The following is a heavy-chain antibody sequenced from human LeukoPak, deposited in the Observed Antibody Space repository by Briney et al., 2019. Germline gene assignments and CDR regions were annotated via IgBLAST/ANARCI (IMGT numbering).Heavy chain of an antibody. Sequence: ASVKVSCKASGYTFTGYYMHWVRQAPGQGLEWMGWINPNSGGTNYAQKFQGRVTMTRDTSISTAYMELSRLRSDDTAVYYCARGRPLLWFGEPYHYMDVWGKGTTVTVSS. V-gene: IGHV1-2*02. J-gene: IGHJ6*03. D-gene: IGHD3-10*01. CDR3: ARGRPLLWFGEPYHYMDV. CDR1: GYTFTGYY. CDR2: INPNSGGT.